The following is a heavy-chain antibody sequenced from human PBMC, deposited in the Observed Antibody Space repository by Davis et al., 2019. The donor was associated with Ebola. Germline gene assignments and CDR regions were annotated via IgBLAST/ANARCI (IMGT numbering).Heavy chain of an antibody. CDR1: GGSVSSYY. Sequence: MPSETLSLTCTVSGGSVSSYYWSWIRQPPGKGLECIGYIYYSGSTNYNPSLKSRVTISVDTSKNQFSLKLSSVTAADTAVYYCARGGSYKYYYYYYGMDVWGQGTTVTVSS. J-gene: IGHJ6*02. CDR3: ARGGSYKYYYYYYGMDV. CDR2: IYYSGST. D-gene: IGHD1-26*01. V-gene: IGHV4-59*02.